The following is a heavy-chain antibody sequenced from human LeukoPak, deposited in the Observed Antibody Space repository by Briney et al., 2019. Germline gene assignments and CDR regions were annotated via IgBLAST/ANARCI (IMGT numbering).Heavy chain of an antibody. Sequence: GASVKVSCKASGYTFTGYYMHWVRQAPGQGLEWMGWINPNSGGTNYAQKFQGWVTMTRDTSISTAYMELSRLRSDDTAVYYCARAGGAVAGEDYWGQETLVTVSS. D-gene: IGHD6-19*01. CDR3: ARAGGAVAGEDY. V-gene: IGHV1-2*04. J-gene: IGHJ4*02. CDR2: INPNSGGT. CDR1: GYTFTGYY.